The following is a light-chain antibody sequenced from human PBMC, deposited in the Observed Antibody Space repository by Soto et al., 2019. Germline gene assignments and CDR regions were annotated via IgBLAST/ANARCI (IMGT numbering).Light chain of an antibody. V-gene: IGLV2-14*01. J-gene: IGLJ3*02. CDR1: SSDVGGYSY. Sequence: QSALTQPASVSGSPGQSITISCTGTSSDVGGYSYVSWYQQHPGKAPKFMIYEVSNRPSGVSNRFSGSKSGNTASLISSGXXXXXXXDYYCSSYTSSNTWVFGGGT. CDR2: EVS. CDR3: SSYTSSNTWV.